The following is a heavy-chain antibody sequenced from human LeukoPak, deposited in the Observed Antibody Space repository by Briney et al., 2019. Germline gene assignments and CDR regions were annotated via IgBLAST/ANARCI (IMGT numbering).Heavy chain of an antibody. CDR3: VQETGHNWGYFDY. CDR1: GCIFSIYA. CDR2: VTNSGGST. D-gene: IGHD1-1*01. J-gene: IGHJ4*02. V-gene: IGHV3-23*01. Sequence: PGWSLRLSCAASGCIFSIYAMSWVRQAPGKGLEWVSSVTNSGGSTYYADSVKGRFAISRDNSKNTLYLQMNTLRADDTAVYYCVQETGHNWGYFDYWGQGTLVTVSS.